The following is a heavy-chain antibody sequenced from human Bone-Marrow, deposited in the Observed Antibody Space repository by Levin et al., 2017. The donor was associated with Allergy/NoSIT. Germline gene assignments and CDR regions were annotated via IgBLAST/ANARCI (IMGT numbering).Heavy chain of an antibody. D-gene: IGHD6-19*01. CDR2: IYSGGST. J-gene: IGHJ4*02. V-gene: IGHV3-66*02. CDR3: AKNGGWYGAGYFDY. Sequence: PGESLKISCAASGFTVSSHYMSWVRQAPGKGLEWVSVIYSGGSTYYADSVQGRFTISRDNSKNTLYLQMNSLRAEDTAVYYCAKNGGWYGAGYFDYWGQGTLVTVSS. CDR1: GFTVSSHY.